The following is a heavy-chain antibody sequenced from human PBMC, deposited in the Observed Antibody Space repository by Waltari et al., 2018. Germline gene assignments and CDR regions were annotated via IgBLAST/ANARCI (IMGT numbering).Heavy chain of an antibody. D-gene: IGHD6-6*01. CDR1: GGSISRDGYY. V-gene: IGHV4-31*03. J-gene: IGHJ5*02. CDR2: IYYRGRT. Sequence: QVQLQESGPGLVKPSQTLSLTCTVSGGSISRDGYYWSWIRQHPGKGLEWIGSIYYRGRTSDNPSLTSRVSISVDTSKNQFSLKLTSVTAADTAMFYCARCITARTLGYWFDPWGQGSLVTVSS. CDR3: ARCITARTLGYWFDP.